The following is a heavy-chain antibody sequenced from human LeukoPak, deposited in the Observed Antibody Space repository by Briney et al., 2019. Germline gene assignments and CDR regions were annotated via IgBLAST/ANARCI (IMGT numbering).Heavy chain of an antibody. J-gene: IGHJ4*02. D-gene: IGHD6-19*01. CDR2: ISRRGDRT. CDR1: GFTLSSSA. CDR3: AIRDNSGRHYFDC. Sequence: GGSLRLSCAASGFTLSSSAMSWVRQAPGKGLEWVSAISRRGDRTFYADSVKGRFTISRDSSKNTLSLQMNSLRAQITAVYYCAIRDNSGRHYFDCWGQGTLVTVSS. V-gene: IGHV3-23*01.